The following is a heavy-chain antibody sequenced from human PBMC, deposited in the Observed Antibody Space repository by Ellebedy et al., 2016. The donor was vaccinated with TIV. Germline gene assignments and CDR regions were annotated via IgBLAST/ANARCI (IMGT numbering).Heavy chain of an antibody. V-gene: IGHV1-2*02. J-gene: IGHJ6*02. D-gene: IGHD3-3*02. CDR2: INPNSGAT. CDR1: GYTFIAYY. CDR3: ARVKQILAQGQTYGLDV. Sequence: AASVKVSCKASGYTFIAYYIHWVRQAPGQGLEWMGWINPNSGATNYEQKFQGRVSVARDTSITPAYMELSSLTSDDTAMYYCARVKQILAQGQTYGLDVWGRGTTVTVSS.